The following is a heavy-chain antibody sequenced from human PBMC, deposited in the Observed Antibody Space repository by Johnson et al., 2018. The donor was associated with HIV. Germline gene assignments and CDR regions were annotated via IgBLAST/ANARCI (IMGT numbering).Heavy chain of an antibody. V-gene: IGHV3-53*01. Sequence: VQLVESGGGLIQPGGSLRLSCAASGFTVSSNYMGWVRQAPGKGLEWVSVLYSGGSTYYTDSVKGRFTISRDNSKNTQYLQMNSLRAEDTAVYFCARDPCTSASCIPGAFDIWGQGTSVTVAS. CDR1: GFTVSSNY. D-gene: IGHD2-15*01. J-gene: IGHJ3*02. CDR3: ARDPCTSASCIPGAFDI. CDR2: LYSGGST.